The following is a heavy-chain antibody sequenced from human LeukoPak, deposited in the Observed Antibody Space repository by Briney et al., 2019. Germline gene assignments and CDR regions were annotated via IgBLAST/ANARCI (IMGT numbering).Heavy chain of an antibody. CDR2: ISYDGSNK. V-gene: IGHV3-30*18. J-gene: IGHJ4*02. Sequence: GRSLTLSCAASGFTFSSYGMHWVRQAPGKGLEWVAVISYDGSNKYYADSVKGRFTISRDNSKNTLYLQMNSLRAEDTAVYYCAKGEGSMLFDYWGQGTLVTVSS. CDR3: AKGEGSMLFDY. D-gene: IGHD2-8*01. CDR1: GFTFSSYG.